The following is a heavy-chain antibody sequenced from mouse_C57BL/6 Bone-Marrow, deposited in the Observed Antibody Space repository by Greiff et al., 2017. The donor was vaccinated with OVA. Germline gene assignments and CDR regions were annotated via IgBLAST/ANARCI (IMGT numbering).Heavy chain of an antibody. CDR2: ISDGGSYT. CDR3: ASLMSHYYGVYAVDY. D-gene: IGHD1-1*01. Sequence: EVMLVESGGGLVKPGGSPKLSCAASGFTFSSYAMSWVRQTPEKRLEWVATISDGGSYTYYPDNVKGRFTLSRDNANNNLYLQMSHLKSEDTTMYYCASLMSHYYGVYAVDYWGQGTSVTVSS. J-gene: IGHJ4*01. CDR1: GFTFSSYA. V-gene: IGHV5-4*03.